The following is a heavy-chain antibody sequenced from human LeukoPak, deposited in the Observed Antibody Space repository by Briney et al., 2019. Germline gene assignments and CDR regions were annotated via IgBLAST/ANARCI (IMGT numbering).Heavy chain of an antibody. CDR1: GGSISSGSYY. V-gene: IGHV4-61*02. J-gene: IGHJ4*02. D-gene: IGHD3-3*01. CDR2: IYTSGST. Sequence: PSETLSLTCTVSGGSISSGSYYWSWIRQPAGKGLEWIGRIYTSGSTNYNPSLKSRVTISVDTSKNQFSLKLSSVTAADTAVYYCARTGRPYDFWSGYDFDYWGQGTLVTVSS. CDR3: ARTGRPYDFWSGYDFDY.